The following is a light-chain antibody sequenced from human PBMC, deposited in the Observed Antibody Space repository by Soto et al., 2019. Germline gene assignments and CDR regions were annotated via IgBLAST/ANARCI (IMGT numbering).Light chain of an antibody. CDR1: SSDVGGYNY. Sequence: QSALTQPPSASGSPGQSVTISCTGTSSDVGGYNYVSWYQQHPGKAPKLMIYEVSKRPSGVPDRFSGSKSGNTASLTVSGLQAEDEADYYCSSYAGSTGVFGGGTPLTVL. J-gene: IGLJ2*01. CDR2: EVS. CDR3: SSYAGSTGV. V-gene: IGLV2-8*01.